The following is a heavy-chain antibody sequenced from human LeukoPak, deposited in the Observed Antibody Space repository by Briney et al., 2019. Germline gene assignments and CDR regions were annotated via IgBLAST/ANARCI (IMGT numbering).Heavy chain of an antibody. D-gene: IGHD5-12*01. V-gene: IGHV3-11*03. CDR1: GFIFSDYY. CDR3: ARSYGWLPGGM. CDR2: ISSTSSYT. Sequence: GGSLRLSCAASGFIFSDYYMSWIRQAPGKGLEWVSYISSTSSYTNYADSVKGRFTISRDNAKNSLHLQMNSLRAEDTAVYYCARSYGWLPGGMWGQGTLVTVSS. J-gene: IGHJ4*02.